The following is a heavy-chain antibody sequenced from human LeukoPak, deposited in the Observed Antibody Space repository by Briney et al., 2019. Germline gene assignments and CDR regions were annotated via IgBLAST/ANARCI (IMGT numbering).Heavy chain of an antibody. Sequence: NPSETLSLTCTVSGGSISSYYWSWIRQPPGKGLEWIGYIYYSGSTNYNPSLKSRVSISVDTSKNQFSLKLSSVTAADTAVYYCARDGNPFDYWGQGILVTVSS. V-gene: IGHV4-59*01. CDR2: IYYSGST. CDR3: ARDGNPFDY. J-gene: IGHJ4*02. CDR1: GGSISSYY.